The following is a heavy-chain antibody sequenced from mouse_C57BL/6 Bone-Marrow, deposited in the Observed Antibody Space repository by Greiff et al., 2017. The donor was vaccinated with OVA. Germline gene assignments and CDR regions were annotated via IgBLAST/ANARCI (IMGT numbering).Heavy chain of an antibody. CDR1: GFTFSDFY. CDR3: ARDAEGQEAWFAY. J-gene: IGHJ3*01. Sequence: EVMLVESGGGLVQSGRSLRLSCATSGFTFSDFYMEWVRQAPGKGLEWIAASRNKANDYTTEYSASVKGRFIVSRDTSQSILYLQMNALRAEDTAIYYCARDAEGQEAWFAYWGQGTLVTVSA. D-gene: IGHD3-3*01. V-gene: IGHV7-1*01. CDR2: SRNKANDYTT.